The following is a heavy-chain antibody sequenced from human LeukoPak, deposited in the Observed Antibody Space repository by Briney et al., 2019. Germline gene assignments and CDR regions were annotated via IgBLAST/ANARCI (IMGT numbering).Heavy chain of an antibody. D-gene: IGHD5-24*01. Sequence: SETLSLTCTVSGGSIRSSSYDWGWIRQPPGKGLEWIGSIYYSGSTYYNPSLKSPVTISVDTSKNQFSLKLSSVTAADTAVYYCARQILFHSERWLKFFDYWGQGTLVTVSS. CDR2: IYYSGST. CDR3: ARQILFHSERWLKFFDY. CDR1: GGSIRSSSYD. J-gene: IGHJ4*02. V-gene: IGHV4-39*01.